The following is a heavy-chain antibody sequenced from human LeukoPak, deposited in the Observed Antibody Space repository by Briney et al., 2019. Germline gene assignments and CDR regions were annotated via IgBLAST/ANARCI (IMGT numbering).Heavy chain of an antibody. V-gene: IGHV4-61*01. CDR2: IYYSGST. CDR3: ARDSGHYDILAGYYSPEYFQH. CDR1: GGSVSSGSYY. J-gene: IGHJ1*01. D-gene: IGHD3-9*01. Sequence: PSETLSLTCTVSGGSVSSGSYYWRWIRQPPGKGLEWIGYIYYSGSTNYNPSLKSRVTISVDTSKNQFSLKLSSVTAADTAVYYCARDSGHYDILAGYYSPEYFQHWGQGTLVTVSS.